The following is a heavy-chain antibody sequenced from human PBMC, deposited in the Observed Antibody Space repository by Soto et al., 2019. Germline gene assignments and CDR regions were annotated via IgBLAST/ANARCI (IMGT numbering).Heavy chain of an antibody. CDR1: GYIFTIDA. CDR2: INPDNGNT. V-gene: IGHV1-3*01. Sequence: QVQLVQSGAEVKKPGASVKVSCKTSGYIFTIDAMHWVRQAPGQRPEWMGWINPDNGNTRYSQKFQGRVSITRDTSASTAYMELSSLRSGDTAIYYCAKGKGPASTPTWTDYWGQGTLVTVSS. CDR3: AKGKGPASTPTWTDY. D-gene: IGHD2-2*01. J-gene: IGHJ4*02.